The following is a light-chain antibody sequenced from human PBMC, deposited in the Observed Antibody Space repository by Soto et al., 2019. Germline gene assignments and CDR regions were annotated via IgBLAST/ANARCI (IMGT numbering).Light chain of an antibody. V-gene: IGKV1-17*01. J-gene: IGKJ1*01. CDR1: QGIRND. CDR3: LQHNSGPRT. Sequence: DIQMTQSPSSLSASVGDIVTITCRASQGIRNDLSWYQQKPGKAPKRLIYAASSLQSGVPSRLSVSGSGTEFTLTIISLQPEDFATYYCLQHNSGPRTFGQGTKVEIK. CDR2: AAS.